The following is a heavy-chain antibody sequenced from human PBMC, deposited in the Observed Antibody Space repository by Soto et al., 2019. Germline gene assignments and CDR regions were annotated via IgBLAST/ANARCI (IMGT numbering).Heavy chain of an antibody. CDR2: IWYDGSKK. CDR1: GFTFSRSG. J-gene: IGHJ4*02. V-gene: IGHV3-33*01. D-gene: IGHD3-16*01. Sequence: QVQLVESGGGVVQPGRSLRLSCAASGFTFSRSGMHWVRQAPGKGLEWVAVIWYDGSKKYYVDSVKGRFTVSRDNSKNTLYLEMSSLRAEDTAVYYCARGGGFDYWGQGTLVIVSS. CDR3: ARGGGFDY.